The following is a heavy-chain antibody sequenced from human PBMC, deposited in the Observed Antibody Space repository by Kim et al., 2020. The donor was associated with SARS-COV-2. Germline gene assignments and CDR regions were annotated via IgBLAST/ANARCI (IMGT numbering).Heavy chain of an antibody. Sequence: SETLSLTCAVYGGSFSGYYWSWIRQPPGKGLEWIGEINHSGSTNYNPSLKSRVTISVDTSKNQFSLKLSSVTAAATAVYYCARGGAARLIYWGQGTLVTV. J-gene: IGHJ4*02. CDR1: GGSFSGYY. CDR2: INHSGST. V-gene: IGHV4-34*01. D-gene: IGHD6-6*01. CDR3: ARGGAARLIY.